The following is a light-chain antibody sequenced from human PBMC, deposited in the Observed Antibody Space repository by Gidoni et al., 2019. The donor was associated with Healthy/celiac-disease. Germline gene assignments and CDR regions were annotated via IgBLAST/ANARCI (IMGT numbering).Light chain of an antibody. CDR2: AAS. V-gene: IGKV1-8*01. Sequence: RMTQSPSSFSASTGDRVTITCRASQGISSYLAWYQQKPGKAPKLLIYAASTLQSGVPSRFXGSGSXTDFTLTISCXQSEDFAXXXCQXXYSXXXTFXXXTKVDIK. J-gene: IGKJ3*01. CDR3: QXXYSXXXT. CDR1: QGISSY.